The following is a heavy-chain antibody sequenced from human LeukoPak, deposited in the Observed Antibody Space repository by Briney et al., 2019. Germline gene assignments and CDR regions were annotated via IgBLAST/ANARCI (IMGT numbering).Heavy chain of an antibody. CDR3: AKALQAIQLWSPFDY. CDR2: ISYDASNR. Sequence: GGSLRLSCVDSGFTFSTYGMHWVRQAPGKGLEWVAIISYDASNRYYADSVKGRFTISRDTSKNTLYLQMDSLRPEDTAVYYCAKALQAIQLWSPFDYWGRGTLVTVSS. CDR1: GFTFSTYG. V-gene: IGHV3-30*18. J-gene: IGHJ4*02. D-gene: IGHD5-18*01.